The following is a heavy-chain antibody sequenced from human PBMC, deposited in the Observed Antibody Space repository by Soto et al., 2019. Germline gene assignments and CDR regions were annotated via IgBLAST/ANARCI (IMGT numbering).Heavy chain of an antibody. CDR3: ANVRVVLATLLFDY. V-gene: IGHV3-74*01. Sequence: GGSLRLSCVASGFTFSSYWMHWVRQVPGKGLVWVSRISGDGSSTNYADSVKGRFTISRDNAKNTLYLQMNSLRAEDTAMYYCANVRVVLATLLFDYWGQGTLVTVSS. CDR1: GFTFSSYW. CDR2: ISGDGSST. J-gene: IGHJ4*02. D-gene: IGHD2-15*01.